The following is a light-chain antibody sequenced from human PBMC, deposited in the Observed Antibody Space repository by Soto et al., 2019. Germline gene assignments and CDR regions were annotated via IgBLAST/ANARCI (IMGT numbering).Light chain of an antibody. V-gene: IGKV4-1*01. CDR1: QSLLYSSNNENY. Sequence: DTVMTQSPDSLAVSLGERATINCKSSQSLLYSSNNENYLAWYQQKPGQPPQLLIYWASTREYGVPDRFSGRRSGTAFPLTISSLQAEDVAVYYCQQYYSAPYTSGPGTKLE. CDR2: WAS. CDR3: QQYYSAPYT. J-gene: IGKJ2*01.